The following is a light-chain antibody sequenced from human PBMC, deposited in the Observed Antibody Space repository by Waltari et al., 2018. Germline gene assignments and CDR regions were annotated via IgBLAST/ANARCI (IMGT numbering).Light chain of an antibody. Sequence: AIRITKSPSPLSASTGDRVTITCRASQGISSYLAWYQQKPGKAPKLLIYAASTLQSGVPSRFSGSGSGTDFTLTISCLQSEDFATYYCQQYYSYQWTFGQGTKVEIK. J-gene: IGKJ1*01. CDR1: QGISSY. CDR3: QQYYSYQWT. CDR2: AAS. V-gene: IGKV1-8*01.